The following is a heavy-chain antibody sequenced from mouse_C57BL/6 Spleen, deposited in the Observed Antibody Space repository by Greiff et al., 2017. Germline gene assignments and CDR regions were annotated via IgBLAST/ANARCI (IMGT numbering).Heavy chain of an antibody. D-gene: IGHD1-1*01. CDR2: INPNNGGT. Sequence: EVQLQQSGPELVKPGASVKIPCKASGYTFTDYNMDWVKQSHGKSLEWIGDINPNNGGTIYNQKFKGKATLTVDKSSSTAYMEIRSLTSEDTAVYYCARFDYYGSSYYWYFDVWGTGTTVTVSS. CDR3: ARFDYYGSSYYWYFDV. V-gene: IGHV1-18*01. CDR1: GYTFTDYN. J-gene: IGHJ1*03.